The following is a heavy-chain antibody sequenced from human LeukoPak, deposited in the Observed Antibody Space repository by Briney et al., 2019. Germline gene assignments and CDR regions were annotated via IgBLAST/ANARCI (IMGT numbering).Heavy chain of an antibody. D-gene: IGHD6-13*01. CDR1: GFTFNNYN. V-gene: IGHV3-21*01. CDR3: PRVLRQQVVNGAFDV. CDR2: ISSSSNYI. Sequence: PWGSLRLSCAASGFTFNNYNMNWVRQVPGKGLEWVSSISSSSNYIYYADSMKGRFTISRDNAKNSLYLQMNSLRAEDTAVYYCPRVLRQQVVNGAFDVWGQGTMVTVSS. J-gene: IGHJ3*01.